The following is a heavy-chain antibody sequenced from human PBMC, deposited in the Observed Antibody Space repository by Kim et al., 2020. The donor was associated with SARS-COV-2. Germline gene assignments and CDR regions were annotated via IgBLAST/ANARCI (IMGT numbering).Heavy chain of an antibody. Sequence: GGSLRLSCAASGFTFSSYWMSWVRQAPGKGLEWVANIKQDGSEKYYVDSVKGRFTISRDNAKNSLYLQMNSLRAEDTAVYYCARVDHADLRYFGEGYFDYWGQGTLVTVSS. V-gene: IGHV3-7*01. CDR2: IKQDGSEK. D-gene: IGHD3-9*01. CDR3: ARVDHADLRYFGEGYFDY. J-gene: IGHJ4*02. CDR1: GFTFSSYW.